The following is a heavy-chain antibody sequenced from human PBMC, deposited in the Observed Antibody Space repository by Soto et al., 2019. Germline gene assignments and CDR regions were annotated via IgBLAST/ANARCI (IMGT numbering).Heavy chain of an antibody. CDR2: SCNTGRS. CDR3: ARFVRSGSHWSAFDI. V-gene: IGHV4-59*01. Sequence: QVQLQESGPGLVKPSETLSLSCTVSGGSISDYYWSWICQPPVEGLEWIGPSCNTGRSTDSPSLKSRGTISVDKSKTQFSLNLNSVTAADTAVYFCARFVRSGSHWSAFDIWGQGTKVTVSP. CDR1: GGSISDYY. J-gene: IGHJ3*02. D-gene: IGHD3-3*01.